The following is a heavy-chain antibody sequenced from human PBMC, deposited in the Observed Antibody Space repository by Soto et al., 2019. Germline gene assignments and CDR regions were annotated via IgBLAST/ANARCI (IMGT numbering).Heavy chain of an antibody. Sequence: GASVKVSCKASGYTFTSYGISWVRQAPGQGLEWMGWISAYNGNTNYAQKLQGRVTMTTDTSTSTAYMELSSLRSEDTAVYYCARASGSYGPPDTAMVTGAFDIWGQGTMVTVSS. CDR2: ISAYNGNT. CDR3: ARASGSYGPPDTAMVTGAFDI. J-gene: IGHJ3*02. CDR1: GYTFTSYG. V-gene: IGHV1-18*01. D-gene: IGHD5-18*01.